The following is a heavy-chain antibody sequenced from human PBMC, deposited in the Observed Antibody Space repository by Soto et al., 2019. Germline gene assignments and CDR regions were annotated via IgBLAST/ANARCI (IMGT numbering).Heavy chain of an antibody. Sequence: SETLSLTCTVSGGSISSSSYYWGWIRQPPGKGLEWIGSIFYSGSTYYNPSLKSRVTISVDTSKNQFSLKLSSVTAADTAVYYCAPRPRLLWFGELSRPDYGMDVWGQGTTVTVSS. CDR2: IFYSGST. V-gene: IGHV4-39*01. CDR3: APRPRLLWFGELSRPDYGMDV. D-gene: IGHD3-10*01. CDR1: GGSISSSSYY. J-gene: IGHJ6*02.